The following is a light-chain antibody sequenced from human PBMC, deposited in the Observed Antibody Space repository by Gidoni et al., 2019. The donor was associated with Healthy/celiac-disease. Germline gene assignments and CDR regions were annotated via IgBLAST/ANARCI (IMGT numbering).Light chain of an antibody. V-gene: IGLV1-44*01. Sequence: QSVLTQPPSASGTPGQRVTISCSGSRSNIGSNTVNWYQPLPGTAPKLLIYSNNQRPSGVPDRFSGSKSGTSASLAISGLQSEDEADYYCAAWDDSLNGNVFGTGTKVTVL. CDR1: RSNIGSNT. J-gene: IGLJ1*01. CDR3: AAWDDSLNGNV. CDR2: SNN.